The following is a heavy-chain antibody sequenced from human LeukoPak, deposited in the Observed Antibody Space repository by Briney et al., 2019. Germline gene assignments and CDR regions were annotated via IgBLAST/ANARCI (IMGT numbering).Heavy chain of an antibody. Sequence: GGSLRLSCAASGFTFSSYAMSWVRQAPGKGLEWVSAISGSGGSTYYADSVKGRFTISRDNSKNTLYLQMNSLRAEDTGVYYCAKDDYYDSSGYYYPYYYGMDVWGQGTTVTVSS. CDR1: GFTFSSYA. J-gene: IGHJ6*02. V-gene: IGHV3-23*01. CDR2: ISGSGGST. CDR3: AKDDYYDSSGYYYPYYYGMDV. D-gene: IGHD3-22*01.